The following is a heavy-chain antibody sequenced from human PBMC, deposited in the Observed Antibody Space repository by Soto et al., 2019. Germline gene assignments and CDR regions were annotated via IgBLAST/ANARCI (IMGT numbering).Heavy chain of an antibody. CDR1: GFTFSSYG. Sequence: GGSLRLSCAASGFTFSSYGMHWVRQAPGKGLEWVAVISYDGSNKYYADSVKGRFTISRDNSKNTLYLQMNSLRAEDTAVYYCAKYRRPFCSSTSCYEALDVWGKGTTVTVSS. J-gene: IGHJ6*04. CDR2: ISYDGSNK. CDR3: AKYRRPFCSSTSCYEALDV. V-gene: IGHV3-30*18. D-gene: IGHD2-2*01.